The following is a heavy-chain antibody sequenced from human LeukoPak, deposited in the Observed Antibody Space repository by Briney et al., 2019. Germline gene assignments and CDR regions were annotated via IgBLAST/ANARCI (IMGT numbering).Heavy chain of an antibody. Sequence: GGSLRLSCAASGFAFSSFWMTWVRQTPGKGLEWVANIHQDGSSEVYVDSVKGRFTISRDNAKNSLYLQMNSLRAEDTAVYYCARYYYDSSGYYGPLNLWGQGTLVTVSS. CDR1: GFAFSSFW. CDR3: ARYYYDSSGYYGPLNL. CDR2: IHQDGSSE. V-gene: IGHV3-7*04. D-gene: IGHD3-22*01. J-gene: IGHJ4*02.